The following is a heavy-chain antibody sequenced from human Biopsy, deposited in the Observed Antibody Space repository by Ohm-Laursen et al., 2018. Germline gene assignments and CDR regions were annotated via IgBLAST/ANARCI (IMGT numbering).Heavy chain of an antibody. CDR2: ISSGGSSQ. Sequence: SLRLSCTASGFTFSNYAIHWVRQAPGRGLEWVALISSGGSSQYYADSVKGRFTISRDDPKNTLYLQMNSLRAEDTAVYYCAREGDDSSGYTPHYFDYWGQGTLVTVSS. CDR1: GFTFSNYA. CDR3: AREGDDSSGYTPHYFDY. J-gene: IGHJ4*02. V-gene: IGHV3-30*03. D-gene: IGHD3-22*01.